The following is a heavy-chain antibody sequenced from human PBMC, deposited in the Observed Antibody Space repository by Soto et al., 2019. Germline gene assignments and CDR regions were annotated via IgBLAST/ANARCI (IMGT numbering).Heavy chain of an antibody. J-gene: IGHJ6*02. CDR3: TSGGQAMVTPDHGGYYYSGMDV. V-gene: IGHV1-69*01. CDR2: IIPIFGTA. CDR1: GGTFSSYA. Sequence: QVQLVQSGAEVKKPGSSVKVSCKASGGTFSSYAISWVRQAPGQGLEWMGGIIPIFGTANYAQKFQGRVTLTADESTSTAYMELSSLRSEDTAVYYCTSGGQAMVTPDHGGYYYSGMDVWGQGTTVTVSS. D-gene: IGHD5-18*01.